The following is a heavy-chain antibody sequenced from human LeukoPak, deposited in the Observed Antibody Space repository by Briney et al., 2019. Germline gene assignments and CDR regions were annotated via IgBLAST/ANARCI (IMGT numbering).Heavy chain of an antibody. CDR2: ISGSGSII. CDR1: GATFSSDE. CDR3: VTSSGRYN. D-gene: IGHD6-19*01. Sequence: GGSLRLSCAGSGATFSSDEMNWVRQAPGKGLEWISYISGSGSIIYYADSVKGRFTISRDNARRSLYLQMNSLRAEDTAVYYCVTSSGRYNWGQGTLVTVSS. V-gene: IGHV3-48*03. J-gene: IGHJ4*02.